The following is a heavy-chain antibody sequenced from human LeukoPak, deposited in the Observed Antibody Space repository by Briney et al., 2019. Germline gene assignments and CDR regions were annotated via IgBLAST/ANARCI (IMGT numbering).Heavy chain of an antibody. V-gene: IGHV3-9*01. CDR2: ISWNSGSI. Sequence: GGSLRLSCAASGFTFDDYAMHWVRQAPGKGLEWVSGISWNSGSIGYADSVKGRFTISRDNAKSSLYLQMNSLRAEDTALYYCARGRYCSGGSCYSLLDYWGQGTLVTVSS. J-gene: IGHJ4*02. CDR3: ARGRYCSGGSCYSLLDY. CDR1: GFTFDDYA. D-gene: IGHD2-15*01.